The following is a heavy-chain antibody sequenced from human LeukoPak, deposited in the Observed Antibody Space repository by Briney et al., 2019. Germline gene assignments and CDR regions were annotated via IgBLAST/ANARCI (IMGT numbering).Heavy chain of an antibody. CDR2: INHSGST. J-gene: IGHJ6*03. D-gene: IGHD3-22*01. Sequence: SETLSLTCAVYGGSFSGYYWSWIRQPPGKGLEWIGEINHSGSTNYNPSLKSRVTISVDTSKNQFSLKLSSVTAADTAVYYCARAPDSSGYYYWDYYYYMDVWGKGTTVTVSS. CDR3: ARAPDSSGYYYWDYYYYMDV. CDR1: GGSFSGYY. V-gene: IGHV4-34*01.